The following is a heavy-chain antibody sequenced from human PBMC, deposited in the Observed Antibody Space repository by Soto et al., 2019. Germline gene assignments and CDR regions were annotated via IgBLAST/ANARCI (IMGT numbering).Heavy chain of an antibody. J-gene: IGHJ4*02. CDR1: GGSISGSY. CDR2: VYYTGST. Sequence: QVQLQESGPGLVKHSETLSLTCSVSGGSISGSYWSWIRQSPGKGLEWLGYVYYTGSTNYNPSLRSRVSISVDTSKNEFSLRLSSVTAADTAVYFCARSVAVPGAHIDYWGQGTQVTVSS. V-gene: IGHV4-59*01. CDR3: ARSVAVPGAHIDY. D-gene: IGHD6-19*01.